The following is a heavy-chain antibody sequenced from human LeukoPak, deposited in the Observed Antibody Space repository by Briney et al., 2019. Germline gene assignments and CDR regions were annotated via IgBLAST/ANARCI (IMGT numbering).Heavy chain of an antibody. CDR2: IYPGDSDT. CDR3: ARPKTLGGYNYEFEF. Sequence: GESPKISCKGSGYSFTSYWIGWVRQMPGKGLEWMGIIYPGDSDTRYSPSFQGQVTISADKSSSTAYLQWSSLKASDTAIYYCARPKTLGGYNYEFEFWGQGTLVTVSS. CDR1: GYSFTSYW. V-gene: IGHV5-51*01. J-gene: IGHJ4*02. D-gene: IGHD5-18*01.